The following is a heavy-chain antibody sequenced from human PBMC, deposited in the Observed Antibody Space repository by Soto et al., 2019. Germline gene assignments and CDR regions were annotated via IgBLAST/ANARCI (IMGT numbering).Heavy chain of an antibody. D-gene: IGHD3-10*01. Sequence: KTSETLSLTCAVSGGSISSSNWWSWVRQPPGKGLEWIGEIYHSGSTNYNPSLKSRVTISVDKSKNQFSLKLSSVTAADTAVYYCASRNYYGSGRYNWFDPWGQGTLVTVSS. CDR3: ASRNYYGSGRYNWFDP. CDR2: IYHSGST. V-gene: IGHV4-4*02. CDR1: GGSISSSNW. J-gene: IGHJ5*02.